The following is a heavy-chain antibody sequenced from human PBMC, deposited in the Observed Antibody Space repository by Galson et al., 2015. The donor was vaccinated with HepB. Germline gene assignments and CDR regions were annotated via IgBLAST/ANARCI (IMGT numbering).Heavy chain of an antibody. CDR1: GFTFSSYS. CDR2: ICSSGSYI. CDR3: ARAPPLYSSGCYLDY. D-gene: IGHD6-19*01. Sequence: SLRLSCAASGFTFSSYSMNWVRQAPGKGLEWVAAICSSGSYIYYADSVKGRFTISRDNAKNSLYLQMNSLRAEDTAVYYCARAPPLYSSGCYLDYWGQGTLVTVSS. J-gene: IGHJ4*02. V-gene: IGHV3-21*01.